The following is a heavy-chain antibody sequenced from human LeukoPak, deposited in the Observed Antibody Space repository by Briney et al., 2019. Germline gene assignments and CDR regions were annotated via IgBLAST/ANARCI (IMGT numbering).Heavy chain of an antibody. V-gene: IGHV1-18*01. CDR2: ISAYNGNT. D-gene: IGHD3-9*01. CDR3: ARGPGGDVLRYLDWFRGYYYGMDV. Sequence: GASVKVSCKASVYTFTSYGIGWVRQAPGQGLEWMGWISAYNGNTNYAQKLQGRVTMTTDTSTSTAYMELRSLRSDDTAVYYCARGPGGDVLRYLDWFRGYYYGMDVWGQGTTVTVSS. J-gene: IGHJ6*02. CDR1: VYTFTSYG.